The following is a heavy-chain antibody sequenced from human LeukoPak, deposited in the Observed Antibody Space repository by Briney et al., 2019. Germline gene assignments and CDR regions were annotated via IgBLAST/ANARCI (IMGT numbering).Heavy chain of an antibody. CDR3: ARGTYYDFWSGYWGSSTIDY. CDR1: GYTFTSYY. Sequence: ASVKVSCMASGYTFTSYYMHWVGQAAGQGLEGMGVINPSGGSTNYAQKFQGRVTVTRDTSTRTVYMELSSLRSDDTAVYYCARGTYYDFWSGYWGSSTIDYWGQGTLVTVSS. CDR2: INPSGGST. J-gene: IGHJ4*02. D-gene: IGHD3-3*01. V-gene: IGHV1-46*03.